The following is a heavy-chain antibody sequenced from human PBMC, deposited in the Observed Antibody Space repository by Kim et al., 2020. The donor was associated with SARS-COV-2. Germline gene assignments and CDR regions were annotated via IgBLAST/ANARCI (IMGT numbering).Heavy chain of an antibody. V-gene: IGHV3-23*01. CDR2: ISGSGGST. J-gene: IGHJ4*02. D-gene: IGHD2-15*01. Sequence: GGSLRLSCAASGFTFSSYAMSWVRQAPGKGLEWVSAISGSGGSTYYADSVKGRFTISRDNSKNTLYLQMNSLRAEDTAVYYCARLGYCSGGSCYSGNYFDYWGQGTLVTVSS. CDR3: ARLGYCSGGSCYSGNYFDY. CDR1: GFTFSSYA.